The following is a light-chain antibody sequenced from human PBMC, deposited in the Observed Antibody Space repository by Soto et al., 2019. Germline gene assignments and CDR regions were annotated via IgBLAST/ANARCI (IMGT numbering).Light chain of an antibody. CDR3: QQYGSSPLT. V-gene: IGKV3-20*01. CDR1: QSVSSSF. Sequence: EIVLTQSPGTLSLSPGERATLSCRASQSVSSSFLAWYQQKPGQAPRLLIYGASSRATGIPDRVSGSGSGTDFTLTISRLEPEDVAVYYCQQYGSSPLTFGGGTKVEIK. CDR2: GAS. J-gene: IGKJ4*01.